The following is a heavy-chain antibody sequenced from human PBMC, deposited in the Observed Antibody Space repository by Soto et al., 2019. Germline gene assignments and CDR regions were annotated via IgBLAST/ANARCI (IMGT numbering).Heavy chain of an antibody. D-gene: IGHD3-16*01. V-gene: IGHV6-1*01. Sequence: SQTLSLTCAISGDSVSSNSAAWNWIRQSPSRGLEWLGRTYYRSKWYNEYAVSVKSRITINPDTSKNQFSLQLNSVTPDDMAVYYCARDLKEGGIGAFDIWGQGTMVTVSS. CDR1: GDSVSSNSAA. CDR2: TYYRSKWYN. CDR3: ARDLKEGGIGAFDI. J-gene: IGHJ3*02.